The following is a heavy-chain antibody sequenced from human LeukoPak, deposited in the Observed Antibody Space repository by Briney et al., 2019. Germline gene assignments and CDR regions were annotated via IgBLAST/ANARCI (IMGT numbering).Heavy chain of an antibody. CDR1: GFTFSSYA. D-gene: IGHD3-22*01. CDR2: ISYDGSNK. J-gene: IGHJ4*02. V-gene: IGHV3-30*04. Sequence: PGGSLRLSCAASGFTFSSYAMHWVRQAPGKGLEWVAVISYDGSNKYYADSVKGRFPISRDNSKNTLYLQMNSLRAEDTAVYYCAKDSSDYYFDYWGQGTLVTVSS. CDR3: AKDSSDYYFDY.